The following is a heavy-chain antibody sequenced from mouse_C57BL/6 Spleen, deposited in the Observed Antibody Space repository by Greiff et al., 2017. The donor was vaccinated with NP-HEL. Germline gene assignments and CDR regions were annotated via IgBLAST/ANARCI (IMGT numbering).Heavy chain of an antibody. CDR2: FYPGSGSI. Sequence: QVQLQQSGAELVKPGASVKLSCKASGYTFTEYTIHWVKQRSGQGLEWIGWFYPGSGSIKYNEKFKDKATLTADKSSSTVYMELSRLTSEDSAVYFCARHEGSYYYGSSLYYFDYWGQGTTLTVSS. D-gene: IGHD1-1*01. CDR1: GYTFTEYT. V-gene: IGHV1-62-2*01. CDR3: ARHEGSYYYGSSLYYFDY. J-gene: IGHJ2*01.